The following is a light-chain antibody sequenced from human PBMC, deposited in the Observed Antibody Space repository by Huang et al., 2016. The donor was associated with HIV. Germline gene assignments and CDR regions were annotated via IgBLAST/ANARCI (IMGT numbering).Light chain of an antibody. CDR3: QQYDNLPWT. CDR2: AAS. J-gene: IGKJ1*01. V-gene: IGKV1-33*01. CDR1: QDISTY. Sequence: DIQMTQSPSSLSASVGDRVTITCQAIQDISTYLNWYQQKPGNAPKVLIYAASNLETGDPSRSSGSGSGTDFTFTISSLQPGDIATYYCQQYDNLPWTFGQGTKVEIK.